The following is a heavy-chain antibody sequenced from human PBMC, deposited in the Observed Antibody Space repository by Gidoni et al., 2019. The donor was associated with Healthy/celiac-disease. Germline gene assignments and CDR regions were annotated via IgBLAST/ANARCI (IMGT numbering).Heavy chain of an antibody. Sequence: EVQLVESGGGLVKPGGSLRLSCAASGFTFSRYSMNWVRQAPGKGLEWVSSISSSSSYIYYADSVKGRFTISRDNAKNSLYLQMNSLRAEDTAVYYCARDGHWVQQYYMDVWGKGTTVTVSS. J-gene: IGHJ6*03. CDR2: ISSSSSYI. D-gene: IGHD3-16*01. V-gene: IGHV3-21*01. CDR3: ARDGHWVQQYYMDV. CDR1: GFTFSRYS.